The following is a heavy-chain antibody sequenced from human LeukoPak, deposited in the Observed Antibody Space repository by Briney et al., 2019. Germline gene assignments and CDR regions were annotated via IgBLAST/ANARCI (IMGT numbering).Heavy chain of an antibody. CDR3: ARDMYYGDYEIDY. CDR1: GFTFSSYN. D-gene: IGHD4-17*01. Sequence: PGGSLRLSCAASGFTFSSYNMNWVRQAPGKGLEWVSYITSSSSTIYYADSVKGRFTISRDNAKNPLFLQMNSLRDEDTAVYYCARDMYYGDYEIDYWGQGTLVTVSS. CDR2: ITSSSSTI. V-gene: IGHV3-48*02. J-gene: IGHJ4*02.